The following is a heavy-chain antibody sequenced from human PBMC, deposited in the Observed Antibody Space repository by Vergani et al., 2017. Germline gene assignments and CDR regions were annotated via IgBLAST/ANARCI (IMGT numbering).Heavy chain of an antibody. Sequence: QLQLQESGPGLVKPSATLSLTCSVSGASIRSSNYYWGWIRQPPGKGLELIASIYYSGSTYYNPSLKSRFTISVDTSKNQFSLKLSSVTAADTAVYFCARHSTVEWLVKLGWIDPWGQGILVTVSS. CDR2: IYYSGST. CDR1: GASIRSSNYY. J-gene: IGHJ5*02. V-gene: IGHV4-39*01. CDR3: ARHSTVEWLVKLGWIDP. D-gene: IGHD6-19*01.